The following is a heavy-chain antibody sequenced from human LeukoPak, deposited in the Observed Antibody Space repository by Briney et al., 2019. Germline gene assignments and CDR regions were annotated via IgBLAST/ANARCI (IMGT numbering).Heavy chain of an antibody. CDR2: ISYTGST. V-gene: IGHV4-59*01. J-gene: IGHJ3*02. CDR3: ARSVGLVYYYDSSGLDVFDI. D-gene: IGHD3-22*01. CDR1: GDSISSYY. Sequence: SETLSLTCTVSGDSISSYYWSWIRQPPGKGLEWIGYISYTGSTNYNASLKSRVTISVDTSKNQFSLKLSSVTAADTAVYYCARSVGLVYYYDSSGLDVFDIWGQGTMVTVSS.